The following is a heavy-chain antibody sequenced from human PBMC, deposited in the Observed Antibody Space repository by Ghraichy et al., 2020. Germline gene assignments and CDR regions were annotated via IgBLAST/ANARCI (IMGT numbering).Heavy chain of an antibody. J-gene: IGHJ3*02. CDR3: ARGYYYDSSGYLGAFDI. CDR2: IIPIFGTA. V-gene: IGHV1-69*13. CDR1: GGTFSSYA. D-gene: IGHD3-22*01. Sequence: SVKVSCKASGGTFSSYAISWVRQAPGQGLEWMGGIIPIFGTANYAQKFQGRVTITADESTSTAYMELSSLRSEDTAVYYCARGYYYDSSGYLGAFDIWGQGTMVTVSS.